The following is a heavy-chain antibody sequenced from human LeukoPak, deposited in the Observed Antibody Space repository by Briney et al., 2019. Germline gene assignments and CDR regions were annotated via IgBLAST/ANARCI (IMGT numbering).Heavy chain of an antibody. CDR3: ARVRVHYDFWSGYPDYFDY. CDR2: IYHSGST. V-gene: IGHV4-38-2*02. J-gene: IGHJ4*02. D-gene: IGHD3-3*01. Sequence: SETLSLTCTVSGGSISSGYYWGGIRQPPGKGLEWIGSIYHSGSTYYNPSLKSRVTISVDTSKNQFSLKLSSVTAADTAVYYCARVRVHYDFWSGYPDYFDYWGQGTLVTVSS. CDR1: GGSISSGYY.